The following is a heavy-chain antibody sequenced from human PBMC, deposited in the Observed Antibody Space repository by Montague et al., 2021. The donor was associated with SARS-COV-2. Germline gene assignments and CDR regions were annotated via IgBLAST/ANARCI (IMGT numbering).Heavy chain of an antibody. Sequence: CAISGDSVSSNSAAWNWIRQSPSRGLEWLGRTYYRSKWYNDYALXXKSRITNNPDTSKNQFSLQLNSVTPEDTAVYYCARVGRQQLVRLSGMDVWGQGTTVTVSS. CDR3: ARVGRQQLVRLSGMDV. V-gene: IGHV6-1*01. D-gene: IGHD6-13*01. CDR1: GDSVSSNSAA. J-gene: IGHJ6*02. CDR2: TYYRSKWYN.